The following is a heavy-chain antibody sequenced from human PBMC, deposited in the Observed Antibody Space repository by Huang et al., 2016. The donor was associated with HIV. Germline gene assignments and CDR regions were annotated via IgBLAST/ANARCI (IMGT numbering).Heavy chain of an antibody. V-gene: IGHV1-69*13. Sequence: QVQLVQSGAEVKTPGSSVKLSCKASGGTFSKYAISWVRQAPGQGLEWMGGIIPMVGTPNYARKFQGRVTITADDSTSTTYVEVSSLRSEDTALYYCARGQLGSYGDYDVLYWGQGSLVTVSS. J-gene: IGHJ4*02. D-gene: IGHD4-17*01. CDR1: GGTFSKYA. CDR2: IIPMVGTP. CDR3: ARGQLGSYGDYDVLY.